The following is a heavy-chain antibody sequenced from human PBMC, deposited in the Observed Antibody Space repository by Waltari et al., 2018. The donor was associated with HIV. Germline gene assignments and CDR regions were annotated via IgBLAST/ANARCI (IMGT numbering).Heavy chain of an antibody. Sequence: QVQLVESGGGVVQPGRSLRLSCAASGFTFSSFGMHWVRQAPGKGLEWVAVISYDGSNKNYADSVKGRFTISRDNSKNTLYLQMNSLRAEDTAVYYCAKPAAMASYGMDVWGQGTTVTVSS. D-gene: IGHD5-18*01. CDR2: ISYDGSNK. CDR3: AKPAAMASYGMDV. J-gene: IGHJ6*02. CDR1: GFTFSSFG. V-gene: IGHV3-30*18.